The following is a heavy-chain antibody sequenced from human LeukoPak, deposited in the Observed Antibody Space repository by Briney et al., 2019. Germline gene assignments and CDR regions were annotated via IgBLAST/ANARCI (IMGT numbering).Heavy chain of an antibody. D-gene: IGHD6-13*01. V-gene: IGHV4-59*01. J-gene: IGHJ3*02. CDR3: ARVHSSSWLNAFDI. CDR2: IYYSGST. CDR1: GGSISSYY. Sequence: SETLSLTCTVSGGSISSYYWSWIRQPPGEGLEWIGYIYYSGSTNYNPSLKSRVTISVDTSKNQFSLKLSSVTAADTAVYYCARVHSSSWLNAFDIWGQGTMVTVSS.